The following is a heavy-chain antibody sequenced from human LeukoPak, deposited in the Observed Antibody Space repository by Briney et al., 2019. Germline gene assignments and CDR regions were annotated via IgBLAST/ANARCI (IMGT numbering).Heavy chain of an antibody. J-gene: IGHJ6*03. CDR3: ARGDHDYGDYNYYYYYMDV. Sequence: SETLSLTCTVSGGSISSGSYYWSWIRQPAGKGLEWIGRIYTSGSTNYNPSLKSRVTISVDTSKNQFSLKLSSVTAADTAVYYCARGDHDYGDYNYYYYYMDVWGKGTTVTVSS. CDR2: IYTSGST. CDR1: GGSISSGSYY. D-gene: IGHD4-17*01. V-gene: IGHV4-61*02.